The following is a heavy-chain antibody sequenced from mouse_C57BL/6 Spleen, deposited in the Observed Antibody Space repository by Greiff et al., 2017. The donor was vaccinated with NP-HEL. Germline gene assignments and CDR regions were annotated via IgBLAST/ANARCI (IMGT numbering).Heavy chain of an antibody. CDR3: ARSDYMDAMDY. J-gene: IGHJ4*01. CDR1: GYTFTSYW. Sequence: QVQLQQSGAELVKPGASVKLSCKASGYTFTSYWMHWVKQRPGQGLEWIGMIHPNSGSTNYNEKFKSKATLTVDKSSSTAYMQLSSLTSEDSAVYYCARSDYMDAMDYCGQGTSVTVSS. D-gene: IGHD2-12*01. V-gene: IGHV1-64*01. CDR2: IHPNSGST.